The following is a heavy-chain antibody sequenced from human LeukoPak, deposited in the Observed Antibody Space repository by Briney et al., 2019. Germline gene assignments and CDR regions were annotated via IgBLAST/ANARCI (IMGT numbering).Heavy chain of an antibody. J-gene: IGHJ3*02. V-gene: IGHV3-23*01. Sequence: PVGSLRLSCAASGFTFSSYAMSWVRQAPGKGLEWVSATSGSGGSTYYADSVKGRFTISRDNSKNTLYLQMNSLRAEDTAVYYCAKVGLVVVAANRGEDAFDIWGQGTMVTVSS. CDR3: AKVGLVVVAANRGEDAFDI. CDR1: GFTFSSYA. D-gene: IGHD2-15*01. CDR2: TSGSGGST.